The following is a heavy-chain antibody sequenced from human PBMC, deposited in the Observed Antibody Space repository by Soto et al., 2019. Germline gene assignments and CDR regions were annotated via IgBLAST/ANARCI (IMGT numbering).Heavy chain of an antibody. CDR2: ITNTGGDS. J-gene: IGHJ4*02. CDR3: ARASGERYPGSRLFES. CDR1: GFTFSNNA. Sequence: EVQLLESGGDLLQPGGSLRLSCAASGFTFSNNAMTWVRQAPGKGLEWVSVITNTGGDSLYADSVKGRFTISRDNFKNTLYLQMNSLRAEDTAIYYCARASGERYPGSRLFESWGQGTRVTVSS. D-gene: IGHD3-10*01. V-gene: IGHV3-23*01.